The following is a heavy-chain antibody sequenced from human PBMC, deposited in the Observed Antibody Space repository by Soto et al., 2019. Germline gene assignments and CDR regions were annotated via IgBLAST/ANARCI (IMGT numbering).Heavy chain of an antibody. J-gene: IGHJ4*02. V-gene: IGHV1-58*02. D-gene: IGHD3-10*01. CDR1: GFTFTSSA. CDR3: AAGDYYGSGSYYKDY. CDR2: IVVGSGNT. Sequence: ASVKVSCKASGFTFTSSAMQWVRQAHGQRLEWIGWIVVGSGNTNYAQKFQERVTITRDMSTSTAYMELSSLRSEDTAVYYCAAGDYYGSGSYYKDYWGQGTLVTVSS.